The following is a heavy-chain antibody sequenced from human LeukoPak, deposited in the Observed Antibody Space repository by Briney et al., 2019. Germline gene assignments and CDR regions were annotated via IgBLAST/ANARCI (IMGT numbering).Heavy chain of an antibody. Sequence: PGGSLRLSCAASGFTFSNAYMNWVRQAPGKGLEWVSHITASGTAMFYADSVKGRLTISRDNAKNSLYLQMNSLRDEDTAVYYCASSGSYRFDYWGQGTLVTVSS. CDR1: GFTFSNAY. D-gene: IGHD1-26*01. V-gene: IGHV3-48*02. J-gene: IGHJ4*02. CDR3: ASSGSYRFDY. CDR2: ITASGTAM.